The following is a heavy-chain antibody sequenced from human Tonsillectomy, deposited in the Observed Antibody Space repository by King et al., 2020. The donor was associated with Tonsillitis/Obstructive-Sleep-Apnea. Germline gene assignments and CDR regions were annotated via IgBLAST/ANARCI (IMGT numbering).Heavy chain of an antibody. CDR2: NYYSGST. D-gene: IGHD3-3*01. J-gene: IGHJ2*01. V-gene: IGHV4-61*01. CDR3: ARGGITIFVVVTPAYWYCDL. CDR1: GGSVSSGSYY. Sequence: QLQESGPGLVKPSETLSLTCTVSGGSVSSGSYYWSWIRQPPGKGLEWIGYNYYSGSTNYNPSLKSRVTISVDTSKNQFSLKLSSVTAADTAVYYCARGGITIFVVVTPAYWYCDLWGRGTLVTVSS.